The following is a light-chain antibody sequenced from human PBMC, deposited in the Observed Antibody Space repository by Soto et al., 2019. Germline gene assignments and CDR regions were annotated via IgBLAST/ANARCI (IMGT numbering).Light chain of an antibody. V-gene: IGKV3-20*01. CDR3: QHYGSSPPVT. J-gene: IGKJ5*01. CDR1: QTTSGKY. CDR2: GAS. Sequence: EIVLTQSPGTLSLSPGGSATLSCRTSQTTSGKYLAWYQQRPGLAPRLLVYGASRRATGIPDRFRGSGSGTEFTLTISGLEPEDFAVYFCQHYGSSPPVTFGQGTRLEI.